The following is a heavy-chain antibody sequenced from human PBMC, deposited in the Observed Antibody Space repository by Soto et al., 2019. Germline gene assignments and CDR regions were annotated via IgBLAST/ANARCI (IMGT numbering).Heavy chain of an antibody. Sequence: QVQLVESGGGVVQAGRSLRLSCAASGFTFSSYGMHWVRQAPGKGLEWVAVIWYDGSNKYYADSVKGRFTISRDNSKNTLYLQMNSLRAEDTAVYYCARALGYCTNGVCYKDQYGMDVWGQGTTVTVSS. J-gene: IGHJ6*02. CDR3: ARALGYCTNGVCYKDQYGMDV. D-gene: IGHD2-8*01. CDR2: IWYDGSNK. V-gene: IGHV3-33*01. CDR1: GFTFSSYG.